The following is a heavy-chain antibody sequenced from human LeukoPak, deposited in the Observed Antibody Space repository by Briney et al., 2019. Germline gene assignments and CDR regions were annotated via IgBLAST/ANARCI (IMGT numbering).Heavy chain of an antibody. CDR2: IYYSGST. V-gene: IGHV4-59*12. CDR3: ARVRNYYYYYMDV. CDR1: GGSISSDY. Sequence: SETLSLTCTVSGGSISSDYWSWIRQPPGKGLEWIGYIYYSGSTNYNPSLKSRVTISVDTSKNQFSLKLSSVTAADTAVYYCARVRNYYYYYMDVWGKGTTVTVSS. J-gene: IGHJ6*03.